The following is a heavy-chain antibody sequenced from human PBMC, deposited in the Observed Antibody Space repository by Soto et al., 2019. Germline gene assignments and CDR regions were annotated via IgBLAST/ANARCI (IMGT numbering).Heavy chain of an antibody. CDR2: ISAYNGNT. V-gene: IGHV1-18*04. J-gene: IGHJ4*02. CDR3: AREAVAGPFDY. CDR1: GYTFTTYC. D-gene: IGHD6-19*01. Sequence: SVKVSCGASGYTFTTYCISWVRQAPVQGLEWMGWISAYNGNTNYAQKLQGRVTMTTDTSTSTAYMELRSLRSDDTAVYYCAREAVAGPFDYWGQGTLVTVSS.